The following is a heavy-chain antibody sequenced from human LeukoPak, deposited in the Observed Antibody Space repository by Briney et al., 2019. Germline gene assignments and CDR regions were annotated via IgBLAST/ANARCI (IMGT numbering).Heavy chain of an antibody. CDR2: ISAGGGST. Sequence: GGFLRLSCAASEFTFSSYAMTWVRQAPGKGLGWVSSISAGGGSTSYADSAMGRFTISRENSKKTVYLQMNSLRAEDTALYYCAKDSSGWSHVYMDVWGKGTTVTVSS. CDR3: AKDSSGWSHVYMDV. D-gene: IGHD6-19*01. V-gene: IGHV3-23*01. J-gene: IGHJ6*03. CDR1: EFTFSSYA.